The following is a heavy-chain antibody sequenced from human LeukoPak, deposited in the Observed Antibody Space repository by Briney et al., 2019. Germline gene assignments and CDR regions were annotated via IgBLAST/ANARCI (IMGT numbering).Heavy chain of an antibody. CDR3: AKNRWAARIIIDAFDI. J-gene: IGHJ3*02. CDR2: ISGNGGST. CDR1: GFTFSTYA. D-gene: IGHD6-6*01. V-gene: IGHV3-23*01. Sequence: GGSLRLSCAASGFTFSTYAMSWVRQAPGKGLEWVSSISGNGGSTYYAVSVQGRFTISRDNSKNTLYLQMNSLKVEDTAVYYCAKNRWAARIIIDAFDIWGQGTMVTVSS.